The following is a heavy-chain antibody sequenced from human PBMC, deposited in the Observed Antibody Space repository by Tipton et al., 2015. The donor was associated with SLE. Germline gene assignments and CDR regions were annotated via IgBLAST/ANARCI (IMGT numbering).Heavy chain of an antibody. D-gene: IGHD4-23*01. Sequence: LRLSCTVSGGSISSHYWSWIRQPPGKGLEWIGFVYYSGNTNYNPYLKSRVTMSVATSKNQFSLKLTSVTAADTAVYYCARAPRGVGTQYYFDYWGQGTLVTVSS. J-gene: IGHJ4*02. CDR3: ARAPRGVGTQYYFDY. CDR1: GGSISSHY. V-gene: IGHV4-59*11. CDR2: VYYSGNT.